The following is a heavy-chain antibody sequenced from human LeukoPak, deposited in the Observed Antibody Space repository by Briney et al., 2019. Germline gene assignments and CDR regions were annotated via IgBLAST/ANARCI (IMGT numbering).Heavy chain of an antibody. V-gene: IGHV4-61*02. Sequence: SETLSLTCTVSGGSISSGSYYWSWIRQPAGKGLEWIGRIYTSGSTNYNPPLKSRVTISVDTSKNQFSLKLSSVTAADTAVYYCARVKRGFWSGYYYYYMDVWGKGTTVTVS. CDR3: ARVKRGFWSGYYYYYMDV. D-gene: IGHD3-3*01. J-gene: IGHJ6*03. CDR2: IYTSGST. CDR1: GGSISSGSYY.